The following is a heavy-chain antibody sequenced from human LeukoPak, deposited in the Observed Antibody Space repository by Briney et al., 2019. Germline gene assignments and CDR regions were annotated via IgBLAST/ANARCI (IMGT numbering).Heavy chain of an antibody. D-gene: IGHD4/OR15-4a*01. CDR2: IYYRGST. Sequence: SETLSLTCTVSGGSISSYYWSWIRQSPGKGLEWIGYIYYRGSTNFNPSLKRRVTKSVDKSKNQFSLKLTSVTAADTAVYYCARGVDYGEDYWGQGTLVTVSS. CDR1: GGSISSYY. CDR3: ARGVDYGEDY. J-gene: IGHJ4*02. V-gene: IGHV4-59*01.